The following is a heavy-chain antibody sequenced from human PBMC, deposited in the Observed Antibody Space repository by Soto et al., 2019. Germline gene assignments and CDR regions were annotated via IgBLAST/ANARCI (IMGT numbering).Heavy chain of an antibody. CDR3: APRTWATGMPSGY. CDR1: GYTFTNYG. CDR2: IGGYKGNT. V-gene: IGHV1-18*01. Sequence: QVQLVQSGAEVREPGASVKVSCKASGYTFTNYGVSWVRQAPGQGLEWMGWIGGYKGNTNYAQKLQGRVTLTTDTPTRTGDMERRSLRSDDTAVYYCAPRTWATGMPSGYWGQGTLVTVSS. D-gene: IGHD4-4*01. J-gene: IGHJ4*02.